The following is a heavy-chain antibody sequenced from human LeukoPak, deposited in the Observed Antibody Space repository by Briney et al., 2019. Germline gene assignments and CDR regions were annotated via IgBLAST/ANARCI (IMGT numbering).Heavy chain of an antibody. J-gene: IGHJ3*02. D-gene: IGHD6-19*01. CDR1: GGSISSYY. V-gene: IGHV4-4*07. Sequence: SETLSLTCTVSGGSISSYYWSWLPQPAGKGLEWIGSIYTSGSTNYNPSLKSRVTMSADTSINQFSLKLSSVTAADTAVYYCARDWPSLMDSSGWYDAFDIWGQGTMVTVSS. CDR3: ARDWPSLMDSSGWYDAFDI. CDR2: IYTSGST.